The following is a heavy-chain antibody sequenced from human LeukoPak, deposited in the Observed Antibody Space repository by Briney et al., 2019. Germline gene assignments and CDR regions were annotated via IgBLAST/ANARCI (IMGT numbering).Heavy chain of an antibody. J-gene: IGHJ5*02. Sequence: SETLSLTCTVSGGSISSYYWSWIRQPPGKGLEWIGYIYTSGSTNYNPSLKSRVTISVDTSKNQFSLKLSSVTVADTAVYYCARRVATRFDPWGQGTLVTVSS. V-gene: IGHV4-4*09. D-gene: IGHD2-15*01. CDR1: GGSISSYY. CDR3: ARRVATRFDP. CDR2: IYTSGST.